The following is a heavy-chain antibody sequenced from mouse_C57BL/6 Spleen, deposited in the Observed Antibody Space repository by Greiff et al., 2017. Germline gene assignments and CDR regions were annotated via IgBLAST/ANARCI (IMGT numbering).Heavy chain of an antibody. CDR3: ASTYYGSSPYVDY. D-gene: IGHD1-1*01. V-gene: IGHV1-82*01. Sequence: QVQLQQSGPELVKPGASVKISCKASGYAFSSSWMNWVKQRPGKGLEWIGRIYPGDGDTNYNGKFKGKATLTADKSSSTAYMQLSSLTSEDSAVYFCASTYYGSSPYVDYWGQGTTLTVSS. CDR2: IYPGDGDT. J-gene: IGHJ2*01. CDR1: GYAFSSSW.